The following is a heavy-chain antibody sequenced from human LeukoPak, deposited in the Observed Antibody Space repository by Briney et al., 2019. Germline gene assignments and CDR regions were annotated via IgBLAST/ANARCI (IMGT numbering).Heavy chain of an antibody. CDR1: GFTFSSYA. CDR2: ISYDGSNK. V-gene: IGHV3-30-3*01. D-gene: IGHD3-22*01. CDR3: ASTPTVVLLSL. J-gene: IGHJ6*04. Sequence: QAGGSLRLSCAASGFTFSSYAMHWVRQAPGKGLEWVAVISYDGSNKYYADSVKGRFTISRDNSKNTLYLQMNSLRAEDTAVYYCASTPTVVLLSLWGKGTTVTVSS.